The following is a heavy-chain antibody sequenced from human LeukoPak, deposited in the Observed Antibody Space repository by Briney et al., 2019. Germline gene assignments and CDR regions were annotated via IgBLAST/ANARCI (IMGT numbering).Heavy chain of an antibody. V-gene: IGHV4-39*01. CDR2: ASYRGSP. CDR3: VESTGWYHGFDV. D-gene: IGHD6-19*01. J-gene: IGHJ3*01. Sequence: SETLSLTCTVFGGSISNPDYYWGWIRQPAGKGLEWIGSASYRGSPYSNPSLMSRVTMSVDPSKSQFSLELRSVSAADTAVYYCVESTGWYHGFDVWGPGTRVAVSS. CDR1: GGSISNPDYY.